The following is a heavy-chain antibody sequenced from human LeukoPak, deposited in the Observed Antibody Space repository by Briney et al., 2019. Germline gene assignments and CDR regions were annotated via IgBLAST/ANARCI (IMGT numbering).Heavy chain of an antibody. CDR3: ARDSLYGVVDY. CDR2: INPSGGST. J-gene: IGHJ4*02. V-gene: IGHV1-46*01. Sequence: ASVKVSCTTSGYTFTSYYIHWVRQAPGQGLEWMGIINPSGGSTSYAQKFQGRVTMTRDTSTSTVYMYLSSLRSEDTAVYYCARDSLYGVVDYWGQGTLVTVSS. D-gene: IGHD4-17*01. CDR1: GYTFTSYY.